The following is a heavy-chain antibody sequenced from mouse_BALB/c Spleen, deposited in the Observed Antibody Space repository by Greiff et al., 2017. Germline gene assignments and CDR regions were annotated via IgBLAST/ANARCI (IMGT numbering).Heavy chain of an antibody. Sequence: EVHLVESGGGLVQPGGSLRLSCATSGFTFTDYYMSWVRQPPGKALEWLGFIRNKANGYTTEYSASVKGRFTISRDNSQSILYLQMNTLRAEDSATYYCARDMGWYGNYDYWGQGTTLTVSS. V-gene: IGHV7-3*02. CDR1: GFTFTDYY. D-gene: IGHD2-10*02. J-gene: IGHJ2*01. CDR3: ARDMGWYGNYDY. CDR2: IRNKANGYTT.